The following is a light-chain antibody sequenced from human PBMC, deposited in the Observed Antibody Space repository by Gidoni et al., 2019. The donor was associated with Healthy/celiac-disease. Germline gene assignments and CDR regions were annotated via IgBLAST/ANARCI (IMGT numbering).Light chain of an antibody. Sequence: EIVLTKSPGTLSWSPGERATLSCRASQSASSSYLAWYQQKPGQAPRRLIYGASSRATGIPDRFSGSGSGTEFTLTISRLEPEDFAVYYCQQYGSSPLTFGGGTKVEIK. J-gene: IGKJ4*01. CDR3: QQYGSSPLT. V-gene: IGKV3-20*01. CDR2: GAS. CDR1: QSASSSY.